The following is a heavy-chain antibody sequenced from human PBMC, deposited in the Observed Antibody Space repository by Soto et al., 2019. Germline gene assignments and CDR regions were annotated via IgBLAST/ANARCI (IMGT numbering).Heavy chain of an antibody. J-gene: IGHJ4*02. CDR3: ARIAVAALYYFDY. D-gene: IGHD6-19*01. V-gene: IGHV4-31*03. CDR1: GGSISSGGYY. CDR2: SYYSGST. Sequence: QVQLQESGPGLVKPSQTLSLICTVSGGSISSGGYYWSWIRQHPGKGLEWIGYSYYSGSTHYNPSLKRRITMSADTSKNQFSLKLSSVTAADTAVYYCARIAVAALYYFDYWGQGTLVTVSS.